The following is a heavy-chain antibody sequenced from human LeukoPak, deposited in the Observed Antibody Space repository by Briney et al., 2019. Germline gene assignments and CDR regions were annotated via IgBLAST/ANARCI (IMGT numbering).Heavy chain of an antibody. CDR1: GFTFSSYS. J-gene: IGHJ5*02. V-gene: IGHV3-48*01. CDR2: ISSSSSTI. D-gene: IGHD1-26*01. Sequence: GGSLRLPCAASGFTFSSYSMNWVRQAPGKGLEWVSYISSSSSTIYYADSVKGRFTISRDNSKNTLYLQMNSLRAEDTAVYYCARDGGRGSYYPWGQGTLVTVSS. CDR3: ARDGGRGSYYP.